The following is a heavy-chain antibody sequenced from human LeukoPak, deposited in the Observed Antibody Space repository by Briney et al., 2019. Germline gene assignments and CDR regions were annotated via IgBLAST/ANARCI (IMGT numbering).Heavy chain of an antibody. V-gene: IGHV3-7*01. J-gene: IGHJ2*01. CDR1: RFTFSNYW. Sequence: GGSLRLSCVASRFTFSNYWMTWVRQAPGKGLEWVASINQDGSQKYYVESLKGRFTISRDNAKNSHYLQMNSLRAEDTAVYYCAIKGWYSDLWGRGTLVSVSS. CDR3: AIKGWYSDL. CDR2: INQDGSQK.